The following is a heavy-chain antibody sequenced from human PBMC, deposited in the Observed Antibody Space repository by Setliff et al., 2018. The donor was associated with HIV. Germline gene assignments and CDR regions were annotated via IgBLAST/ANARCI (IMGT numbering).Heavy chain of an antibody. CDR2: IYHGGNT. CDR3: GRTMTYYYLCMDV. J-gene: IGHJ6*03. Sequence: NPSETLSLTCTVSGASIRSNSYYWGWIRQPPGKGLEWIGQIYHGGNTRYNPSLKSRLTMSIDKSKNQVSLELSSVTAADTAVYYCGRTMTYYYLCMDVWGNGTTVTVSS. V-gene: IGHV4-61*05. CDR1: GASIRSNSYY.